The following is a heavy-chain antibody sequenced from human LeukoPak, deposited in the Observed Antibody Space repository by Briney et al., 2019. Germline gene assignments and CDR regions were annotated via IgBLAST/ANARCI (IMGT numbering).Heavy chain of an antibody. D-gene: IGHD4-17*01. Sequence: GGSLRLSCTASGFTFGDYAMSWFRQAPGKGLEWVGFIRSKAYGGTTEYAASVKGRFTISRDDSKSIAYLQMNSLKTEDTAVYYCTRMGYGDYDYWFDPWGQGTLVTVSS. CDR3: TRMGYGDYDYWFDP. J-gene: IGHJ5*02. CDR2: IRSKAYGGTT. CDR1: GFTFGDYA. V-gene: IGHV3-49*03.